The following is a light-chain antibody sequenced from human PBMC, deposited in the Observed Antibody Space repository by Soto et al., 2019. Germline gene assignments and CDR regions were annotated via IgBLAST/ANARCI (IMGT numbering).Light chain of an antibody. CDR3: CSYVGSYTSYV. J-gene: IGLJ1*01. Sequence: QSALTQPRSVSGSPGQSVTISCTGTSSDVGTYNFVSWYQQHPGKAPKFMIYDVTKRPSGVPDRFSGSKSGNTASLTISGLQAEDEADYYCCSYVGSYTSYVFGTGPRSPS. CDR2: DVT. CDR1: SSDVGTYNF. V-gene: IGLV2-11*01.